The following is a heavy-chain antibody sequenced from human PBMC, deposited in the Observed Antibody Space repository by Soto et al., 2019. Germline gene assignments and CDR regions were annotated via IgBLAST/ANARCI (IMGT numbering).Heavy chain of an antibody. CDR1: GFTFSSYW. V-gene: IGHV3-74*01. CDR2: INSDEHST. D-gene: IGHD2-15*01. Sequence: EVQLVESGGDLVQPGGSLRLSCAASGFTFSSYWMHWVRQDPGKGLVWVSRINSDEHSTNYADSVKGRFTISRDNAKNQLYLSMNSLTANVEAVYYCVRDLEYWISGSCPRHFNYWGQGTMVNVS. J-gene: IGHJ4*02. CDR3: VRDLEYWISGSCPRHFNY.